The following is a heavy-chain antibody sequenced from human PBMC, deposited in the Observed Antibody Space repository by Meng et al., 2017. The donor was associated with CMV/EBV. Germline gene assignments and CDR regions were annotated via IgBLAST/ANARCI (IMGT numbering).Heavy chain of an antibody. J-gene: IGHJ4*02. CDR2: ISGSGGST. CDR3: AKDRGSWGSGPFDY. V-gene: IGHV3-23*01. Sequence: LSLTCAASGFTFSSYAMSWVRQAPGKGLEWVSAISGSGGSTYYADSVKGRFTISRDNSKNTLYLQMNSLRAEDTAVYYCAKDRGSWGSGPFDYWGQGTLVTVSS. D-gene: IGHD1-26*01. CDR1: GFTFSSYA.